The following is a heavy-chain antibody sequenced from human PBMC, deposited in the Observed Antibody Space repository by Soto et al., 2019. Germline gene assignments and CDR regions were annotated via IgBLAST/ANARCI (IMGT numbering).Heavy chain of an antibody. CDR1: GGSISSYY. D-gene: IGHD3-10*01. CDR2: IYYSGST. Sequence: TLSLTCTVSGGSISSYYWSWIRQPPGKGLEWIGYIYYSGSTNYNPSLKSRVTLSVDTSKNQFSLKLSSVTAADTAVYYCARSDTGSYYYYMDVWGKGTTVTVSS. CDR3: ARSDTGSYYYYMDV. J-gene: IGHJ6*03. V-gene: IGHV4-59*01.